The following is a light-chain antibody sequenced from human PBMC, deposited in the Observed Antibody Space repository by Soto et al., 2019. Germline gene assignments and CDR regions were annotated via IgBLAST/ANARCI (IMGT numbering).Light chain of an antibody. V-gene: IGKV3-20*01. CDR3: QQFGRTYT. Sequence: EIVLTQSPGTLSLSPGERATLSCRASQSVSSSHLVWYQQKPGQGPRLLIFVASTRATGTPDRFSGSGSGTDFTLTISRLEPEDFAVYYCQQFGRTYTFGQGTKLEIK. J-gene: IGKJ2*01. CDR2: VAS. CDR1: QSVSSSH.